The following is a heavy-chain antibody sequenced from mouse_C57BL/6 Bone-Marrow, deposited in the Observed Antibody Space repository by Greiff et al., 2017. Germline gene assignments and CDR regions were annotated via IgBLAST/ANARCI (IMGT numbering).Heavy chain of an antibody. CDR2: IDPSDSET. D-gene: IGHD2-4*01. J-gene: IGHJ1*03. CDR3: ARDLITRYFDV. Sequence: QVQLQQPGAELVRPGSSVKLSCKASGYTFTSYWMHWVKQRPIQGLEWIGNIDPSDSETHYNQKFKDKATLTVDKSSSTAYMQLSSLTSEDSAVYYCARDLITRYFDVWGTGTTVTVSS. CDR1: GYTFTSYW. V-gene: IGHV1-52*01.